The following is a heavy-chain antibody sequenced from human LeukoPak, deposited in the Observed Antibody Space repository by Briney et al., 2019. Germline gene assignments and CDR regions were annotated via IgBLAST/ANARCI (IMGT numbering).Heavy chain of an antibody. D-gene: IGHD3-10*01. CDR2: IYYSGST. Sequence: SETLSLTCTVSGGSISSYYWSWIRQPPGKGLEWIGYIYYSGSTNYNPSLKSRVTISVDTPKNQFSLKLSSVTAADTAVYYCARQYYYGSGTDYWGQGTPVTVSS. V-gene: IGHV4-59*08. CDR3: ARQYYYGSGTDY. CDR1: GGSISSYY. J-gene: IGHJ4*02.